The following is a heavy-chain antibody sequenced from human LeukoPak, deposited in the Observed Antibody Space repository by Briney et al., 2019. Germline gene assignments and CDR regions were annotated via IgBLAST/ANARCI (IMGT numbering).Heavy chain of an antibody. CDR2: IRGSGEST. Sequence: GGSLRLSCAASRFTFSSYAMSWVRQAPGKGLEWVSAIRGSGESTSYADSVKGRFTISRDNSKNTLYLQMNSLRAEDTAVYYCAKQVGSSWLFDSWGQGTLVTVSS. J-gene: IGHJ5*01. D-gene: IGHD6-13*01. V-gene: IGHV3-23*01. CDR3: AKQVGSSWLFDS. CDR1: RFTFSSYA.